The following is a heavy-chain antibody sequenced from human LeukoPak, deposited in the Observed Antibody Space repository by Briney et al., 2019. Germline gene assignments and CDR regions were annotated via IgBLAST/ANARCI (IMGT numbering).Heavy chain of an antibody. CDR3: ASRSGSGDY. CDR1: GFTFGSYV. CDR2: ISGNGVST. Sequence: GGSLRLSCAASGFTFGSYVMSWVRQAPGKGLEWVSDISGNGVSTYYADSVKGRFTISRDNSKNTLYLQMNSLRAEDTAVYYCASRSGSGDYWGQGTLVTVSS. V-gene: IGHV3-23*01. D-gene: IGHD1-26*01. J-gene: IGHJ4*02.